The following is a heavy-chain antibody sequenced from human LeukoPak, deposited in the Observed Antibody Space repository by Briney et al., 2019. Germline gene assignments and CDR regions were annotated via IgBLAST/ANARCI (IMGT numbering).Heavy chain of an antibody. CDR1: GYTFTNYG. CDR3: AREGTFMVRGVIIRGRAFDI. V-gene: IGHV1-18*01. D-gene: IGHD3-10*01. Sequence: ASVKVSCKASGYTFTNYGISWVRQAPGQGLEWMGYIITYNGNTNYAQKLQGRVTMTTDTSTSTAYMELSSLRSEDTAVYYCAREGTFMVRGVIIRGRAFDIWGQGTMVTVSS. CDR2: IITYNGNT. J-gene: IGHJ3*02.